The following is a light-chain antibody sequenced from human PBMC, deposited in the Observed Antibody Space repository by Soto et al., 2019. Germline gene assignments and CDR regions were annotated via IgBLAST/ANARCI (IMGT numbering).Light chain of an antibody. CDR2: DVT. CDR3: SSYTSSSSLVV. Sequence: QSALTQPVSVSGSPGQSITISCTGTSSDVGAYNYVSWYQQHPGKAPKLMIYDVTNRPSGVSNRLSGSKSGNTASLTISGLRADDEAHYYCSSYTSSSSLVVFGGGTKLTVL. J-gene: IGLJ2*01. CDR1: SSDVGAYNY. V-gene: IGLV2-14*01.